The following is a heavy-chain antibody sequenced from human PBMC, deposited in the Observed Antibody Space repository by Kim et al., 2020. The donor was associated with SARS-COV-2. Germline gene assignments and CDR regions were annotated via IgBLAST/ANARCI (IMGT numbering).Heavy chain of an antibody. D-gene: IGHD3-22*01. V-gene: IGHV3-23*01. CDR3: AKDFFRAYYYDSSGYFPFDY. J-gene: IGHJ4*02. Sequence: FTISRDNSKNTLYLQLNSLRAEDTAVYYCAKDFFRAYYYDSSGYFPFDYWGQGTLVTVSS.